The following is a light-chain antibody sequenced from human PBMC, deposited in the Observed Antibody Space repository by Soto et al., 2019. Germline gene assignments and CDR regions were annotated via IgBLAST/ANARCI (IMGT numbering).Light chain of an antibody. CDR3: QQYGSSPWT. J-gene: IGKJ1*01. CDR1: QSISSIY. CDR2: GVS. V-gene: IGKV3-20*01. Sequence: ETVLTQSPGTLSLSPGERATLSCRASQSISSIYLAWYQQKPAQAPRLLIYGVSNRATGIPDRFSGSGSGTDFTLTISRVEPEDFAVYYCQQYGSSPWTFVQGTKLEIK.